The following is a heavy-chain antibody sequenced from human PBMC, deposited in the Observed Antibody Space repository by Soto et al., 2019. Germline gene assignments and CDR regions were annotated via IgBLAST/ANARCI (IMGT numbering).Heavy chain of an antibody. V-gene: IGHV5-51*01. CDR2: IYPGDSDT. CDR1: GYTFTNFW. D-gene: IGHD5-18*01. CDR3: ARIPKGGSYVHDY. J-gene: IGHJ4*02. Sequence: PGESLKISCKGSGYTFTNFWIGWVRQMPGKGLEWMGIIYPGDSDTSYSPSFQGLITVSADKSINTAYLQWSSLKASDTAMYYCARIPKGGSYVHDYWGQGTLVTVS.